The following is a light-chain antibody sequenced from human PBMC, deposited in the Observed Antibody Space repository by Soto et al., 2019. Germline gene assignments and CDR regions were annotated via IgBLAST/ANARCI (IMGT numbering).Light chain of an antibody. CDR3: QQYNTFPYT. CDR2: DAS. V-gene: IGKV1-5*01. Sequence: DIQMTQSPSTLSASVGDRVTITCRASQSVSTWLAWYQQKPAKAPKILIHDASSSESGVPSRVSGSASCTEFTLIINSLQAEDFATDDGQQYNTFPYTFGQGNKLEIK. CDR1: QSVSTW. J-gene: IGKJ2*01.